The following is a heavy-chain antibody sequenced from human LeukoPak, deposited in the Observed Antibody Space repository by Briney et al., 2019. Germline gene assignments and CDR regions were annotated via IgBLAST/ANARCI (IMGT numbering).Heavy chain of an antibody. V-gene: IGHV3-9*01. CDR1: GFTFDDYA. J-gene: IGHJ4*02. Sequence: GGSLRLSCAASGFTFDDYAMHWVRQAPGKGLEWVSGISWNSGSIGYADSVKGRFTISRDNAKNSLYLQMNSLRAEDTALYYCAKGTVTGSYFRHFDYWGQGTLVTVSS. CDR3: AKGTVTGSYFRHFDY. CDR2: ISWNSGSI. D-gene: IGHD1-26*01.